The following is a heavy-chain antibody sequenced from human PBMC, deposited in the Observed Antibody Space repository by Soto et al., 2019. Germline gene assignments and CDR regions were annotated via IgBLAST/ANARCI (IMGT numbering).Heavy chain of an antibody. CDR2: ISSDGAYE. CDR1: QFTFRSYG. V-gene: IGHV3-30*18. J-gene: IGHJ4*02. CDR3: VKDDVVDGQYYGPSELFF. Sequence: QVYLVESGGGVVRPGRSMRLSCETSQFTFRSYGMHWVRQPPGKGLQWVASISSDGAYENYIDSVKGRFTVSRDNSKSTLYLQMNSLRTDDTAMYYCVKDDVVDGQYYGPSELFFWGRGTLVTVSS. D-gene: IGHD3-10*01.